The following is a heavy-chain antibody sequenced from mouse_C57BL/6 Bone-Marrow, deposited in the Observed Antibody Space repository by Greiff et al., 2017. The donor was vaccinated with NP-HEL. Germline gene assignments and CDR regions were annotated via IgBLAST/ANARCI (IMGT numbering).Heavy chain of an antibody. Sequence: QVQLQQPGAELVKPGASVKLSCKASGYTFTSYWMQWVKQRPGQGLEWIGEIDPSDSYTNYNQKFKGKATLTVDTSSSTAYMQLSSLTSEDSAVYYCARKVSDYWGQGTTLTVSS. V-gene: IGHV1-50*01. CDR3: ARKVSDY. J-gene: IGHJ2*01. CDR2: IDPSDSYT. CDR1: GYTFTSYW. D-gene: IGHD1-3*01.